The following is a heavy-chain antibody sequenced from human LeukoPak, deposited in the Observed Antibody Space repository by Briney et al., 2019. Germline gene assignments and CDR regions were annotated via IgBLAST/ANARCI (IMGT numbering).Heavy chain of an antibody. CDR1: GGSFSGYY. CDR3: ARAGDIVVVPAAIGSDRAFDY. CDR2: INHSGST. D-gene: IGHD2-2*02. Sequence: SETLSLNCAVYGGSFSGYYWSWIRQPPGKGLEWIGEINHSGSTNYNPSLKSRVTISVDTSKNQFSLKLSSVTAADTAVYYCARAGDIVVVPAAIGSDRAFDYWGQGTLVTVSS. V-gene: IGHV4-34*01. J-gene: IGHJ4*02.